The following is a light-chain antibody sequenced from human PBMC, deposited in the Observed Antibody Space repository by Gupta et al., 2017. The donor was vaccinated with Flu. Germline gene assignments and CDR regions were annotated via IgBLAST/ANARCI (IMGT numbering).Light chain of an antibody. J-gene: IGLJ1*01. CDR3: QVWDSTNNHV. CDR1: NLESRR. Sequence: PGQTAMITCVGNNLESRRVHWQQQRAGQAPVLVVYDDYERLSGIPELFSGSKYGNTATLTITRVEAGDEADYYCQVWDSTNNHVFGRGTKVTVL. CDR2: DDY. V-gene: IGLV3-21*02.